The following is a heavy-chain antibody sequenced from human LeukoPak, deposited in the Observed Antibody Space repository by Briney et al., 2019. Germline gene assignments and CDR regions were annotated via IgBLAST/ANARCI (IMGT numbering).Heavy chain of an antibody. Sequence: SETLSLTCTVSGGSISSGGYYWSWIRQHPGKGLEWIGYIYYSGNTNYNPSLKSRVTISVDTSKNQFSLRLNSLTAADTAVYYCARHGGTGGPTFDYWGQGILVTVSS. V-gene: IGHV4-61*08. J-gene: IGHJ4*02. CDR2: IYYSGNT. D-gene: IGHD1-1*01. CDR1: GGSISSGGYY. CDR3: ARHGGTGGPTFDY.